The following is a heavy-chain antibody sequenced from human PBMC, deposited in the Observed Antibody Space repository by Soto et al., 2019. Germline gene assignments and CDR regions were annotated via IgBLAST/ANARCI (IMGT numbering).Heavy chain of an antibody. Sequence: GESLKISCQASGYSFTTYWIAWVRQMPGKGLEWMGIIYPGDFETRYSPSFQGQVTISADKSISTAYLQWSSLKASDTAMYYCARKRSNYDILTGYYKEYYYGMDFWGQGTTVTVSS. CDR1: GYSFTTYW. J-gene: IGHJ6*02. CDR3: ARKRSNYDILTGYYKEYYYGMDF. D-gene: IGHD3-9*01. V-gene: IGHV5-51*01. CDR2: IYPGDFET.